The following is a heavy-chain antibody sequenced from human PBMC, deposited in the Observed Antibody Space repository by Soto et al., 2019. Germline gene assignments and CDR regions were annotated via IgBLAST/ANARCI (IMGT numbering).Heavy chain of an antibody. CDR2: ISGGGTSP. V-gene: IGHV3-23*01. Sequence: EVQLLESGGGLVQPGGSVRLSCAASGFPFGSYAMNWVRQAPGKGLEWVSTISGGGTSPYYADSVKGRFTISRDNSKNRVYLQMNSLRAEDTAVYYCAKDLVVATIFDTSMDVWGQGTTVTVSS. CDR3: AKDLVVATIFDTSMDV. CDR1: GFPFGSYA. J-gene: IGHJ6*02. D-gene: IGHD5-12*01.